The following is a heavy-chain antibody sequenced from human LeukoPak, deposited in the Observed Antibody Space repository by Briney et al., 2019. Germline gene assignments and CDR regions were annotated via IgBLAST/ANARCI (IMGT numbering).Heavy chain of an antibody. V-gene: IGHV3-21*01. Sequence: GGSLRLSCAASGFTFSSYSMNWVRQAPGKGLEWVSSISSSSSYIYYADSVKGRFTISRDNAKNSLYPQMNSLRAEDTAVYYCARDAGYYYDSSGYLWGQGTLVTVSS. D-gene: IGHD3-22*01. CDR2: ISSSSSYI. CDR3: ARDAGYYYDSSGYL. J-gene: IGHJ4*02. CDR1: GFTFSSYS.